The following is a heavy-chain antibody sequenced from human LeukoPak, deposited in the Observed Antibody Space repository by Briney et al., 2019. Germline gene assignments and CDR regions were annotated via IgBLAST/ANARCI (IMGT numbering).Heavy chain of an antibody. CDR2: IIPIFGTA. D-gene: IGHD2-2*01. Sequence: SVKVSCTASGGTFSSYAISWVRQAPGQGLEWMGGIIPIFGTANYAQKFQGRVTITADESTSTAYMELSSLRSEDTAVYYCARRRDIVVVPAANTLYYYGMDVWGKGTTVTVSS. J-gene: IGHJ6*04. CDR3: ARRRDIVVVPAANTLYYYGMDV. V-gene: IGHV1-69*13. CDR1: GGTFSSYA.